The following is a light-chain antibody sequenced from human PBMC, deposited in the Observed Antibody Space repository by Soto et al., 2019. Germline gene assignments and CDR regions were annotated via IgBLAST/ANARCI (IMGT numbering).Light chain of an antibody. CDR2: DNN. V-gene: IGLV1-51*01. Sequence: QSVLTQPPSVSAAPGQKVTISCSVSTFNIGNNFVSWCQQPPGTAPKVLIYDNNQRPSGIPDRFSASKSGTSATLVITGLQTGDEAVYYCGTWDSTLSAYVFGSGTKVTVL. CDR3: GTWDSTLSAYV. J-gene: IGLJ1*01. CDR1: TFNIGNNF.